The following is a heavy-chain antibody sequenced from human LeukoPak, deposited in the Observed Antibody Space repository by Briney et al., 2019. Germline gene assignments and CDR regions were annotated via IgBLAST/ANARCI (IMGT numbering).Heavy chain of an antibody. Sequence: SETLSLTCTVSGGSISSYYWSWIRQPPGKGLEWIGYIYYSGSTNYNPSLKSRVTISVDTSKNQFSLKLSSVTAADTAAYYCARAPSAGVTDFDYWGQGTLVTVSS. J-gene: IGHJ4*02. CDR2: IYYSGST. CDR3: ARAPSAGVTDFDY. CDR1: GGSISSYY. V-gene: IGHV4-59*01. D-gene: IGHD2-21*02.